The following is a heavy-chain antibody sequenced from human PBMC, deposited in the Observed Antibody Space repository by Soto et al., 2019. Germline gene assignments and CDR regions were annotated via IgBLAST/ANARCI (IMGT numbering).Heavy chain of an antibody. Sequence: ASVKVSCKASGYTFTSYDINWVRQATGQGLEWMGWMNPNSGNTGYAQKFQGRVTIIADESTSTAYMELSSLRSEDTAVYYCAREEVEMATISFPAQYYYYGMDVWGQGTTVTVSS. CDR2: MNPNSGNT. J-gene: IGHJ6*02. CDR3: AREEVEMATISFPAQYYYYGMDV. CDR1: GYTFTSYD. V-gene: IGHV1-8*01. D-gene: IGHD5-12*01.